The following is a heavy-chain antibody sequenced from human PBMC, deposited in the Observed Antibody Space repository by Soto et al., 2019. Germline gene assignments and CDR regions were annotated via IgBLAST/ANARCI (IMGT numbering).Heavy chain of an antibody. CDR3: ASRRFLEWLPTRGMDV. V-gene: IGHV3-30-3*01. D-gene: IGHD3-3*01. Sequence: QVQLVESGGGVVQPGRSLRLSCAASGFTFSSYAMHWVRQAPGKGLEWVAVISYDGSNKYYADSVKGRFTISRDNSKNKLYLQMNSLRAEDTAVYYCASRRFLEWLPTRGMDVWGQGTTVTVSS. CDR2: ISYDGSNK. J-gene: IGHJ6*02. CDR1: GFTFSSYA.